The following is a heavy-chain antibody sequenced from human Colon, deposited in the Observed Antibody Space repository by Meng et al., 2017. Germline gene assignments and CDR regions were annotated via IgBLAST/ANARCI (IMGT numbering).Heavy chain of an antibody. CDR1: GFTFSGYA. J-gene: IGHJ4*02. Sequence: SLKISCAASGFTFSGYAMHWVRQAPGQGLEWVAIISYDGIEKYYSESVKGRFTISRDNSKNTLYLQMNSLRTEDTAVYYCARDRLYYGGNRNNWGQGTLVTVSS. CDR2: ISYDGIEK. D-gene: IGHD4-23*01. V-gene: IGHV3-30*04. CDR3: ARDRLYYGGNRNN.